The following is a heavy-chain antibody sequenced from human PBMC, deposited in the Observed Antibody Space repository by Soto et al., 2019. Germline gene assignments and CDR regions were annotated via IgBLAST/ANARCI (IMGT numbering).Heavy chain of an antibody. CDR2: ISKDGSVI. J-gene: IGHJ4*02. D-gene: IGHD3-10*01. Sequence: QVQLVESGGGVVQPGGSLRLSCAASGFSFRRFAIHWVRQAPGKGLEWVAVISKDGSVIYYADSVKGRFTISRDNSKSSLFLQVNSLTSEDTAVYHCARSRSGAVPDSLGFWGQGTLVTVSS. CDR3: ARSRSGAVPDSLGF. CDR1: GFSFRRFA. V-gene: IGHV3-30-3*01.